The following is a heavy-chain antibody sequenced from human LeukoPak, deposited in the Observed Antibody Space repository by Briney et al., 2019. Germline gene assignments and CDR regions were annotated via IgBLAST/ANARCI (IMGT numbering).Heavy chain of an antibody. CDR1: GGSFSGYY. V-gene: IGHV4-34*01. CDR3: ARAYRVSTYNWFDP. J-gene: IGHJ5*02. Sequence: PSETLPLTCAVYGGSFSGYYWSWIRQPPGKGLEWIGEINHSGSTNHNPSLKSRVTISVDTSKNQFSLKLSSVTAADTAVYYCARAYRVSTYNWFDPWGQGTLVTVSS. CDR2: INHSGST. D-gene: IGHD1-14*01.